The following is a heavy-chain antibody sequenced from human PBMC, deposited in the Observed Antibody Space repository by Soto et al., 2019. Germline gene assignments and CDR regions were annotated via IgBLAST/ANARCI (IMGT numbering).Heavy chain of an antibody. J-gene: IGHJ3*02. CDR1: GFTFTLYS. D-gene: IGHD1-26*01. Sequence: QVQLVQSGAEVKKPGASVKVSCRASGFTFTLYSMHWVRQAPGQRLEWMGWINGGSGKTKYSKKVQGRVTIARDTSASTAYMEVSSLRSEDTAVYYCARYSGNYQDAFDIWGQGTMVTVSS. V-gene: IGHV1-3*01. CDR2: INGGSGKT. CDR3: ARYSGNYQDAFDI.